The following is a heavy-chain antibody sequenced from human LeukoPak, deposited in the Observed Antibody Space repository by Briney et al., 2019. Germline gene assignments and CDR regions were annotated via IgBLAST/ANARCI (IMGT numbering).Heavy chain of an antibody. J-gene: IGHJ4*02. CDR3: ARDLSAAGLPIDY. CDR1: GFTFSSYA. D-gene: IGHD6-13*01. V-gene: IGHV3-30*04. Sequence: GGSLRLSCAASGFTFSSYAMHWVRQAPGKGLEWVAVISYDGSNKYYADSVKGRFTISRDNSKNTLYLQMNSLRAEDTAVYYCARDLSAAGLPIDYWGQGTLVTVSS. CDR2: ISYDGSNK.